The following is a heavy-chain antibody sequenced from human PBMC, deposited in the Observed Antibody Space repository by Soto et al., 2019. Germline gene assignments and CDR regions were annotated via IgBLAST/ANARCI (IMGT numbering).Heavy chain of an antibody. Sequence: SETLSLTCTVSGGPISGSSWSWIRQPPGRGLEWIGYIYNNGRTDYNPSLKSRVTISVDTSKNHFSLKLSSVTPADTAVYYCARARFCTSTSCYHYFDFWGQGTLVTVSS. J-gene: IGHJ4*02. CDR2: IYNNGRT. CDR3: ARARFCTSTSCYHYFDF. CDR1: GGPISGSS. V-gene: IGHV4-59*01. D-gene: IGHD2-2*01.